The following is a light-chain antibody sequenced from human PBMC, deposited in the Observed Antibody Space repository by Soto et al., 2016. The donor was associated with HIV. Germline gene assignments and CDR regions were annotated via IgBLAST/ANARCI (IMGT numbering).Light chain of an antibody. V-gene: IGKV1-9*01. Sequence: DIQLTQSPSFLSASVGDRVLFACRANQDITTYLAWYQQKPGQAPKLLIYGASTLQSGVPSRFRGSGSGTEFTLTINNVQPDDVAVYYCQQLQNYPFTFG. CDR3: QQLQNYPFT. CDR1: QDITTY. CDR2: GAS. J-gene: IGKJ1*01.